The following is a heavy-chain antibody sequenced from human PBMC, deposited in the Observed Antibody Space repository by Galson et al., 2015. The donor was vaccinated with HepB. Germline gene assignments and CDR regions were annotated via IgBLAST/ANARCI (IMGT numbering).Heavy chain of an antibody. CDR3: AKDGKRFRFLEWGYYYYYGMDV. CDR1: GFTFSSYG. V-gene: IGHV3-30*18. J-gene: IGHJ6*02. D-gene: IGHD3-3*01. CDR2: ISYDGSNK. Sequence: SLRLSCAASGFTFSSYGMHWVRQAPGKGLEWGAVISYDGSNKYYADSVKGRFAISRDNSKNTLYLQMNSLRAEDTAVYYCAKDGKRFRFLEWGYYYYYGMDVWGQGTTVPVSS.